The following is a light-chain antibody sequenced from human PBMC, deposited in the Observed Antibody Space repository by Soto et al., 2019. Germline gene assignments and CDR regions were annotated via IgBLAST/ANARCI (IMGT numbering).Light chain of an antibody. CDR3: AAWDDSLSSVL. Sequence: QSVLTQPPSASGTPGQRVTISCSGSSSNIGSNFVYWYQHLPGTAPKLLIYRNNQRPSGLPDRFSGSKSGTSASLAISGLRSEDEADYYCAAWDDSLSSVLFGGGTQLTVL. V-gene: IGLV1-47*01. CDR1: SSNIGSNF. J-gene: IGLJ2*01. CDR2: RNN.